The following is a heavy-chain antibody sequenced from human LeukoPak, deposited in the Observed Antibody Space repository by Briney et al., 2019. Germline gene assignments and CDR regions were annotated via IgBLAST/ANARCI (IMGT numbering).Heavy chain of an antibody. V-gene: IGHV4-39*01. CDR2: VFYNGNT. CDR3: ARRSPLVVVTAAHYYDY. CDR1: GDSITNSNYF. D-gene: IGHD2-21*02. J-gene: IGHJ4*02. Sequence: SETLSLTCTVSGDSITNSNYFWGWIRQPPGQGLEWIGEVFYNGNTHYNPSLKSRVIISTDTSKNQFSLTLTAVTASDTAIYYCARRSPLVVVTAAHYYDYWGQGTLVTVPS.